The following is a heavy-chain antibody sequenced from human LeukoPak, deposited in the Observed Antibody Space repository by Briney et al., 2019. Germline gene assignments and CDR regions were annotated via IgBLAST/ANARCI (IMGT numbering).Heavy chain of an antibody. V-gene: IGHV1-18*01. Sequence: ASVKVSCKASGYTFSSYVINWVRQAPGQGLEWMGWVSTSITNATYAQKFQGRVTMTTDTSTSTAYMELRSLRSGDTAVYYCAKGGYMITFGGVIFDITRYDAFDIWGQGTMVTVSS. CDR3: AKGGYMITFGGVIFDITRYDAFDI. CDR2: VSTSITNA. CDR1: GYTFSSYV. D-gene: IGHD3-16*02. J-gene: IGHJ3*02.